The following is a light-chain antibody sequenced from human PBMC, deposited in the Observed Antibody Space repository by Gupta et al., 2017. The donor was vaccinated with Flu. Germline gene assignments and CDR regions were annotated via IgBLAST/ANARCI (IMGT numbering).Light chain of an antibody. V-gene: IGKV1-39*01. CDR3: QQTYGTPPT. CDR2: TES. Sequence: DIQMTQSPPSLSASVGDRVTITCRASQSITSKLYWYQQKPGRAPNLLIHTESILQSGVPSRFSGSGSGTEFSLTINSLQPEDFSTYYCQQTYGTPPTFGQGTKVEI. CDR1: QSITSK. J-gene: IGKJ1*01.